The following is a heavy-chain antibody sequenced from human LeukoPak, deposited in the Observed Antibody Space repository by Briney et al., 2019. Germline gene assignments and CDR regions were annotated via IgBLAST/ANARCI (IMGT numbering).Heavy chain of an antibody. CDR2: INPNSGGT. J-gene: IGHJ4*02. CDR3: AREMATTPFAFDY. V-gene: IGHV1-2*02. CDR1: GYTFTGYY. Sequence: GSVKVSCKASGYTFTGYYMHWVRQAPGQGLEWMGWINPNSGGTNYAQKFQGRVTMTRDTSISTAYMELSRLRSDDTAVYYCAREMATTPFAFDYWGQGTPVTVSS. D-gene: IGHD5-24*01.